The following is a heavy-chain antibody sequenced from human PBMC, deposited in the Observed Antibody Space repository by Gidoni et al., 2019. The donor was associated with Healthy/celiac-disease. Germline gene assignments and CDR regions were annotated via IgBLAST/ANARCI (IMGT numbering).Heavy chain of an antibody. J-gene: IGHJ6*02. CDR1: GGTFSSYT. CDR2: IIPILGIA. Sequence: QVQLVHSGAEVKKPGSSVKVSCKASGGTFSSYTISWVRQAPGQGLEWMGRIIPILGIANYAQKFQGRVTITADKSTSTAYMELSSLRSEDTAVYYCARLREEAIPQYYDYIWGSYRSTPPPHRYYGMDVWGQGTTVTVSS. CDR3: ARLREEAIPQYYDYIWGSYRSTPPPHRYYGMDV. D-gene: IGHD3-16*02. V-gene: IGHV1-69*02.